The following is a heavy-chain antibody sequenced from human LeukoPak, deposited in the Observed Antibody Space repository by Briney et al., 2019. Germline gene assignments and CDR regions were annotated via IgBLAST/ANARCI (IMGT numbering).Heavy chain of an antibody. CDR2: MCGTAGCT. V-gene: IGHV3-23*01. Sequence: GGSLTLSCQASGFTFYMYDMSWVRQAPGKGLEWVTSMCGTAGCTFYPDSVKGRFTISRDNSKNVLYLRMNSLTAEDTAIYYCAKDRPNFHENSGHYYRRDGDSWGQGTLVTVSS. CDR3: AKDRPNFHENSGHYYRRDGDS. D-gene: IGHD3-22*01. J-gene: IGHJ5*01. CDR1: GFTFYMYD.